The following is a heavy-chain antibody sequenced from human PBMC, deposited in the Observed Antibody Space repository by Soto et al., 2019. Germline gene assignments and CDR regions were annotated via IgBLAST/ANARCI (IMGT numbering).Heavy chain of an antibody. CDR2: IIPIFGTA. CDR1: GVTFSSYA. V-gene: IGHV1-69*06. D-gene: IGHD1-1*01. Sequence: SVMVSCKASGVTFSSYAISWVRQAPGQGLEWMGGIIPIFGTANYAQKFQGRVTITADKSTSTAYMELSSLRSEDTAVYYCARGVGNKQNNPNYWGQGTLVTVSS. J-gene: IGHJ4*02. CDR3: ARGVGNKQNNPNY.